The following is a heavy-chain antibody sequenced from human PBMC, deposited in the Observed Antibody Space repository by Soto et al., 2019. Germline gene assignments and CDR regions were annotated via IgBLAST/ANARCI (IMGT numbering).Heavy chain of an antibody. CDR1: GGSISTGEFY. Sequence: SETLSLTCTVSGGSISTGEFYWPWIRQPPGQGLEWIGYISYNGSTPYSPSLKRRVSITVDTSKNQYYLNLASVSAEDTAVYYFARTSLTIFGRSNDYYGMGVGGLGTTVT. CDR2: ISYNGST. CDR3: ARTSLTIFGRSNDYYGMGV. V-gene: IGHV4-30-4*01. D-gene: IGHD3-3*01. J-gene: IGHJ6*02.